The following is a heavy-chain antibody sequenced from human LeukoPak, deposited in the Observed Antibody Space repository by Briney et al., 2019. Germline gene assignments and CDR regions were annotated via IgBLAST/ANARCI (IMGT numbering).Heavy chain of an antibody. D-gene: IGHD3-16*01. CDR1: GGSISSSSYY. V-gene: IGHV4-39*07. J-gene: IGHJ5*02. CDR2: IYYSGST. Sequence: SETLSLTCTVSGGSISSSSYYWGWIRQPPGKGLEWIGSIYYSGSTYYNPSLKSRVTISVGTSKNQFSLKLSSVTAADTAVYYCAREVEGEDWFDPWGQGTLVTVSS. CDR3: AREVEGEDWFDP.